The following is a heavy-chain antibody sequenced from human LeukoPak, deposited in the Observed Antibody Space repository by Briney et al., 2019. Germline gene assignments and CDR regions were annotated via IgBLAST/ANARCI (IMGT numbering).Heavy chain of an antibody. D-gene: IGHD2-2*01. CDR2: MNPNSGNT. V-gene: IGHV1-8*01. CDR3: ARAPTRKKYCSSTSCSYYFDY. J-gene: IGHJ4*02. CDR1: GYTFTSYD. Sequence: ASVKVSCKASGYTFTSYDINWVRQATGQGLEWMGWMNPNSGNTGYAQKFQGRVTITRNTSISTAYMELSSLRSEDTAVYYCARAPTRKKYCSSTSCSYYFDYWGQGTLVTVSS.